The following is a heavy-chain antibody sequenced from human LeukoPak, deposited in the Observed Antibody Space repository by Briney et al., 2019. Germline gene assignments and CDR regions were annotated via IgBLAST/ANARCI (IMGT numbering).Heavy chain of an antibody. J-gene: IGHJ4*02. Sequence: SVKVSCTASGGTFSSYAISWVRQAPGQGLEWMGRIIPILGIANYAQKFQGRVTITADKSTSTAYMELSSLRSEDTAVYYCASGRGSGSYYDNYWGQGTLVTVSS. CDR2: IIPILGIA. D-gene: IGHD3-10*01. V-gene: IGHV1-69*04. CDR3: ASGRGSGSYYDNY. CDR1: GGTFSSYA.